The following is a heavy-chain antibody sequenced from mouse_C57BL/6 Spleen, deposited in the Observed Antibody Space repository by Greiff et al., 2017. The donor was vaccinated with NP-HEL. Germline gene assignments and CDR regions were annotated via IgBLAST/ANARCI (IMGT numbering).Heavy chain of an antibody. CDR2: IYPGNSDT. CDR1: GYTFTSYW. J-gene: IGHJ1*03. Sequence: EVQLVESGTVLARPGASVKMSCKTSGYTFTSYWMHWVKQRPGQGLEWIGAIYPGNSDTSYNQKFKGKAKLTAVTSASTAYMELSSLTNEDSAVYYCTRDITTVVATDFDVWGTGTTVTVSS. D-gene: IGHD1-1*01. CDR3: TRDITTVVATDFDV. V-gene: IGHV1-5*01.